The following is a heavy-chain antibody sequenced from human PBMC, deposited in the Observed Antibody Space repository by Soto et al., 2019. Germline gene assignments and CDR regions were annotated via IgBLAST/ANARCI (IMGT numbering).Heavy chain of an antibody. CDR2: IYSGGST. J-gene: IGHJ6*02. Sequence: PVGSLRLSCAASGFTVSSNYMSWVRQAPGKGLEWVSVIYSGGSTYYADSVKGRFTISRDNSKNTLYLQMNSLRAEDTAVYYCARDSGAYSGSPSMGYYYYYGMDVWGQGTTVTVSS. V-gene: IGHV3-53*01. CDR3: ARDSGAYSGSPSMGYYYYYGMDV. D-gene: IGHD1-26*01. CDR1: GFTVSSNY.